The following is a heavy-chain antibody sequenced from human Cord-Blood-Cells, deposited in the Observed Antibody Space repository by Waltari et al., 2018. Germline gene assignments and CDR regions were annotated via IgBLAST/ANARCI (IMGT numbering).Heavy chain of an antibody. V-gene: IGHV4-34*01. CDR1: GGSFSGYY. D-gene: IGHD2-2*01. CDR3: ARGGPDIVVVPAAVPVNWFDP. Sequence: QVQLQQWGAGLLKPSETLSLTCAVYGGSFSGYYWSWIRQPPGKGLEWFGEINHSGSTNYHPSLKVRVTIAVDTSKNQFSLKLSAVTAADTAVYYCARGGPDIVVVPAAVPVNWFDPWGQGTLVTVSS. J-gene: IGHJ5*02. CDR2: INHSGST.